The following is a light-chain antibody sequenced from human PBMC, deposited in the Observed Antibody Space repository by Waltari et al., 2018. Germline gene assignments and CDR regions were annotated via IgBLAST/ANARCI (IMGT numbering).Light chain of an antibody. CDR3: QQSYSVPPVT. Sequence: DVVMTQSPLSLPVTLGQPASLSFRAIHSLVYSDGNTYLNWFHQRPGQSPRRLIYKVSNRDSGVPDRFSGTGSGTDFSLTISSLQPEDFATYYCQQSYSVPPVTFGGGTKVE. CDR1: HSLVYSDGNTY. CDR2: KVS. V-gene: IGKV2-30*01. J-gene: IGKJ4*01.